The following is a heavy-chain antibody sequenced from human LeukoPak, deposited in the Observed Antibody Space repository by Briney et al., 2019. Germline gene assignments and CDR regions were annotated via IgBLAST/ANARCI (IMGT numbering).Heavy chain of an antibody. V-gene: IGHV3-21*01. Sequence: GGSLRLSCAASGFTFSSYSMNWVRQAPGQGLEWVSSISGSSRYIYYADSVKGRFTISRDNAKNSLYLQMNSLRAEDTAVYYCARDHGINSWGQGTLVTVSS. J-gene: IGHJ5*02. CDR1: GFTFSSYS. CDR2: ISGSSRYI. CDR3: ARDHGINS. D-gene: IGHD3-3*02.